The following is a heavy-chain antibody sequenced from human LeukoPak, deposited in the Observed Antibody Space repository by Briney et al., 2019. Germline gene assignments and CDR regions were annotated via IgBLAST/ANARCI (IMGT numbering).Heavy chain of an antibody. CDR3: AKHQARGGGRDPFDD. CDR1: GFALSNCA. V-gene: IGHV3-23*01. CDR2: ICGSGAST. J-gene: IGHJ4*02. Sequence: PGGFLRLSCAASGFALSNCAMTWVRQAPGKGLEWVASICGSGASTYYADSVKGRFTISRDNSKSTVNVQMNSLRAEDTAVYFCAKHQARGGGRDPFDDWGQETLVIVSS. D-gene: IGHD3-16*01.